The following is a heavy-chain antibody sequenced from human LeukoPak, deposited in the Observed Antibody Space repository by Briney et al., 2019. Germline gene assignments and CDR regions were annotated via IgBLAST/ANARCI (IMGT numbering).Heavy chain of an antibody. J-gene: IGHJ4*02. V-gene: IGHV3-9*01. D-gene: IGHD3-10*01. CDR3: ANRGSGSYHFDY. CDR2: ISWNSGSI. Sequence: GGSLRLSCAASGFTFSSYGMSWVRQAPGKGLEWVSGISWNSGSIGYADPVKGRFTISRDNAKNSLYLQMNSLRAEDTALYYCANRGSGSYHFDYWGQGTLVTVSS. CDR1: GFTFSSYG.